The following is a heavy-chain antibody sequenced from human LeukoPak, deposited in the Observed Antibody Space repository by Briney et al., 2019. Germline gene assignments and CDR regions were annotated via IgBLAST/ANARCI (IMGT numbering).Heavy chain of an antibody. CDR1: GYTFTSYA. V-gene: IGHV1-3*01. J-gene: IGHJ6*02. Sequence: ASVKVSCKASGYTFTSYAMKWVRQAPGQGLEWMGWINAGNDNTKYSQKFQGRVTITRDTSASTAYMELSSLRSEDTAVYYCARDTVPRTIMTTVTTTYYYGMDVWGQGTTVTVSS. CDR2: INAGNDNT. D-gene: IGHD4-11*01. CDR3: ARDTVPRTIMTTVTTTYYYGMDV.